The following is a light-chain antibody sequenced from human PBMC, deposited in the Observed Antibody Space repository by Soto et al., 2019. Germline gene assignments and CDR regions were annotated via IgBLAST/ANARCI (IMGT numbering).Light chain of an antibody. J-gene: IGKJ4*01. Sequence: EIVLKQSPGTLSLSPGERATLACRASQSVNDYLAWYQQKPGQAPRLLIYDASNRATGIPPRFSGSGSGTDFTLTISSLEPEDSTVYYCQQRGTWPWLTFGGGTRVEI. V-gene: IGKV3-11*01. CDR3: QQRGTWPWLT. CDR1: QSVNDY. CDR2: DAS.